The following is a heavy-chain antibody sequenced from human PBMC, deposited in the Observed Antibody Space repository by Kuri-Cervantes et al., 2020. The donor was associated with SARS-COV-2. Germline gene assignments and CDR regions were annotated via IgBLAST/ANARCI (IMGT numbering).Heavy chain of an antibody. V-gene: IGHV3-30-3*01. CDR2: ISYDGSNE. Sequence: GGSLRLSCAASGFTFSSYAMHWVRQAPGKGLEWVAVISYDGSNEYYADSVKGRFTISRDNSKNTLYLQMNSLRAEDTAVYYCARGARAFYYYYGMDVWGQGTTVTVSS. J-gene: IGHJ6*02. CDR1: GFTFSSYA. CDR3: ARGARAFYYYYGMDV.